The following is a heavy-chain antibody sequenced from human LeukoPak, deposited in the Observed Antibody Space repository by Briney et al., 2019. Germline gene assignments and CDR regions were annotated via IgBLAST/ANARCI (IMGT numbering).Heavy chain of an antibody. CDR2: ISDIGGNT. Sequence: GGSLRLSCAASGFTFSSHGMSWVRQAPGKGLEWVSAISDIGGNTYYADYADSVKGRFTISRDNSKNTLYLQMNSLRAEDTAVYYCAKGERGTFDYWGQGTLVTVSS. D-gene: IGHD3-16*01. CDR3: AKGERGTFDY. J-gene: IGHJ4*02. V-gene: IGHV3-23*01. CDR1: GFTFSSHG.